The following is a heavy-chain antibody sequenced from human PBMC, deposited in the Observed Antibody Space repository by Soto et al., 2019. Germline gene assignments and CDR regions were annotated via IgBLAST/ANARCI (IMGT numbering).Heavy chain of an antibody. CDR3: ATWYSGSPRY. D-gene: IGHD1-26*01. J-gene: IGHJ4*02. CDR1: GFTLSDHY. V-gene: IGHV3-72*01. CDR2: TKNKANNYII. Sequence: EVQLVESGGGLVQPGGSLRLSCAASGFTLSDHYMDWVRQAPGKGLEWVGRTKNKANNYIIEYAASVKGRSTISRDDSKNSLYLQMNNLRTEDTAVYYCATWYSGSPRYWGQGTLVTVSS.